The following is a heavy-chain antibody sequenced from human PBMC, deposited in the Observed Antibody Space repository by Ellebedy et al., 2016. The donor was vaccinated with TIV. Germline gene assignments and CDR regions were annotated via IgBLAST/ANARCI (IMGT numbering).Heavy chain of an antibody. CDR1: GFTFSDYG. D-gene: IGHD3-10*01. V-gene: IGHV3-33*01. CDR2: IWYDGSNK. CDR3: VRLRFSVGLADFDY. J-gene: IGHJ4*02. Sequence: GESLKISCAASGFTFSDYGMHWVRQAPGKGLEWVAVIWYDGSNKYYADSVKGRFTISRDNDKNMVYLQMNDLRPEDTGVYYCVRLRFSVGLADFDYWGQGTLVTVSS.